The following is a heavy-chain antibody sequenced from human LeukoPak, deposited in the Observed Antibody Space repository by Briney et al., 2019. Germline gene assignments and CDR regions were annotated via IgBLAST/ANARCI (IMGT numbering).Heavy chain of an antibody. CDR1: GFTFSNYA. Sequence: GGSLRLSCAASGFTFSNYAMSWVRQAPGKGLEWVSAISGGGDSTYYADSVKGRFPISRDNSKNTLYLQMNSLRAEDTALYYCAKDGYGSVDVWGQGTTVTVSS. J-gene: IGHJ6*02. V-gene: IGHV3-23*01. CDR3: AKDGYGSVDV. D-gene: IGHD3-10*01. CDR2: ISGGGDST.